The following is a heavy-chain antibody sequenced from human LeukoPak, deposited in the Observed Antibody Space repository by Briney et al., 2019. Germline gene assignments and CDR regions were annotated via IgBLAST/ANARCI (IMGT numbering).Heavy chain of an antibody. CDR3: ARDRLPVDY. Sequence: PGGSLRLSCAASGFTFTSYAMSWVRQAPGKGLEWVSAISGSGGSTYYADTVKGRFTISRDNSKNTLSLQMNSLRAEDTAVYYCARDRLPVDYWGQGTLVTVSS. V-gene: IGHV3-23*01. J-gene: IGHJ4*02. CDR1: GFTFTSYA. CDR2: ISGSGGST.